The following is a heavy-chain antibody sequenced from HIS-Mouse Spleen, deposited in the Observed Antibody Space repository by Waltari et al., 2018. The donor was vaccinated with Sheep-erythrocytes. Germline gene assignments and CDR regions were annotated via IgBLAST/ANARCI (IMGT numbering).Heavy chain of an antibody. D-gene: IGHD4-17*01. CDR3: ARTDYGDYFGWFDP. J-gene: IGHJ5*02. CDR2: IHYSGST. V-gene: IGHV4-30-4*01. CDR1: GGSISSGDYY. Sequence: QVQLQESGPGLVKPSQTLSLTCTVSGGSISSGDYYWSWIRQPPGKGLEWIGYIHYSGSTYDHPSLKSRVTISVDTSKNQFSLKLSSVTAADTAVYYCARTDYGDYFGWFDPWGQGTLVTVSS.